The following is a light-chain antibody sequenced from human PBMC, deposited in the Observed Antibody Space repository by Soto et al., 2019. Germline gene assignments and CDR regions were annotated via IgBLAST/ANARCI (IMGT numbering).Light chain of an antibody. J-gene: IGLJ2*01. V-gene: IGLV2-14*01. CDR2: DVS. CDR3: SSYGSSSTLV. CDR1: SSDVGGYNY. Sequence: QSALTQPASVSGSPGQSITISCTGTSSDVGGYNYVSWYQQHPGRAPKLMVHDVSNRPSGVSDRFSGSKSGNTASLTISGLQAEDEAHYYCSSYGSSSTLVFGGGTKVTVL.